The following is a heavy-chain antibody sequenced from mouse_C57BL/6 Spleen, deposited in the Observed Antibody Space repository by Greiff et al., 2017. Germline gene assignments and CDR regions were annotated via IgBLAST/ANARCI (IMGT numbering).Heavy chain of an antibody. Sequence: QVQLQQPGAELVMPGASVKLSCKASGYTFTSYWMHWVKQRPGQGLEWIGEIDPSDSYTNYNQKFKGKSTLTVDKSSSTAYMQLSSLTSAYSAFYYCASGMIYYSNRLYFDVWGTGTSVTVSS. J-gene: IGHJ1*03. CDR3: ASGMIYYSNRLYFDV. CDR2: IDPSDSYT. CDR1: GYTFTSYW. D-gene: IGHD2-5*01. V-gene: IGHV1-69*01.